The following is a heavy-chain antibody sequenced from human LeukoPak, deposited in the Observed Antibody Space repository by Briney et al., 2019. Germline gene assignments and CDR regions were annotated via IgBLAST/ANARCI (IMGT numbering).Heavy chain of an antibody. CDR3: ARHWNYAGFDY. V-gene: IGHV4-34*01. J-gene: IGHJ4*02. CDR2: INHSGST. D-gene: IGHD1-7*01. CDR1: GFTFSSYS. Sequence: GSLRLSCAASGFTFSSYSMNWVRQPPGKGLEWIGEINHSGSTNYNPSLKSRVTISVDTSKNQFSLKLSSVTAADTAVYYCARHWNYAGFDYWGQGTLVTVSS.